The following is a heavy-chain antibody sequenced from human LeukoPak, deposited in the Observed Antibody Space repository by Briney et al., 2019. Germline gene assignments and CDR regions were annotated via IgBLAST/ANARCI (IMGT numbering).Heavy chain of an antibody. V-gene: IGHV3-49*01. CDR2: IRSKAYGGTT. CDR3: TREPGSYSSSWYEEKAFDY. Sequence: GGSLRLSCTASGFTFGDYAISWFRQAPGNGMEWVGFIRSKAYGGTTEYAASVKGRFTISRDGSKSIAYLQMNSLRTEDTAVYYCTREPGSYSSSWYEEKAFDYWGQGTLVTVSS. D-gene: IGHD6-13*01. J-gene: IGHJ4*02. CDR1: GFTFGDYA.